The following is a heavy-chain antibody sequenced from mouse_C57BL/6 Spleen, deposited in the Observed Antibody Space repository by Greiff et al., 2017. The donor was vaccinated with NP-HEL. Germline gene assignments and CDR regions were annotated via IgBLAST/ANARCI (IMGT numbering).Heavy chain of an antibody. J-gene: IGHJ2*01. V-gene: IGHV5-17*01. Sequence: EVKLMESVGGLVKPGGSLKLSCAASGFTFSDYGMHWVRQAPEKGLEWVAYISSGSSTIYYADTVKGRFTISRDNAKNTLFLQMTSLRSEDTAMYYCARGVYFDYWGQGTTLTVSS. CDR1: GFTFSDYG. CDR3: ARGVYFDY. CDR2: ISSGSSTI.